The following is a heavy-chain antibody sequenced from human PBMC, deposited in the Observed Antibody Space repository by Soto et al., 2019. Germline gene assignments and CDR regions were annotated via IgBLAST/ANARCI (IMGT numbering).Heavy chain of an antibody. J-gene: IGHJ4*02. D-gene: IGHD2-2*01. CDR1: GFAFNNYG. Sequence: GGSLRLSCTASGFAFNNYGINWVRQAPGKGLEWVSSISKSDYTYYSDSVTGRFTISRDNAKNSVSLQMNTLRVEDTAVYYCAREDSIIIPAVSDFWGQGTLVTVSS. CDR2: ISKSDYT. CDR3: AREDSIIIPAVSDF. V-gene: IGHV3-21*01.